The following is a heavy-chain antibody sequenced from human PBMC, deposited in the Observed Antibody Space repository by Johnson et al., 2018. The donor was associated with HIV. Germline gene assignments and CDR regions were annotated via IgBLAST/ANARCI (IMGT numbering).Heavy chain of an antibody. J-gene: IGHJ3*02. V-gene: IGHV3-20*04. D-gene: IGHD3-22*01. Sequence: VQLVESGGGVVQPGRSLRLSCAASGFTFSSYAMHWVRQAPGKGLEWVSGINWNGGSTHYADSVKGRFTISRDNAKNSLYLQINSLRAEDKALYYCARGFSSGYNDAFDIWGQGTMLTVSS. CDR3: ARGFSSGYNDAFDI. CDR2: INWNGGST. CDR1: GFTFSSYA.